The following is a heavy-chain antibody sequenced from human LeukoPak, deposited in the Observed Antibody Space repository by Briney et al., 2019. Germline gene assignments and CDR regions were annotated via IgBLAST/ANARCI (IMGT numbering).Heavy chain of an antibody. CDR2: ISAYNGNT. D-gene: IGHD6-19*01. Sequence: GASVKVSCKASGYTFTSYYMHWVRQAPGQGLEWMGGISAYNGNTTYAQKFQDRLTMTTETSTSTVYMELRSLRSDDTAVYYCARYSSGWDSNGLDVWGQGTTVTVSS. J-gene: IGHJ6*02. CDR3: ARYSSGWDSNGLDV. CDR1: GYTFTSYY. V-gene: IGHV1-18*04.